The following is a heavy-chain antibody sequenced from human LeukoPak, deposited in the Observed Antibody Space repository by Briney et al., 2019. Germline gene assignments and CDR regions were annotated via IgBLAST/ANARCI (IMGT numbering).Heavy chain of an antibody. Sequence: SETLSLTCTVSGGSISSYYWSWIRQPPGKGLEWIGYIYYSGRTNYNPSLKSRVTISVDTSKNQFSLKLSSVTAADTAVYYCARSLAMADESWGQGTLVTVSS. J-gene: IGHJ4*02. V-gene: IGHV4-59*01. CDR3: ARSLAMADES. D-gene: IGHD6-19*01. CDR1: GGSISSYY. CDR2: IYYSGRT.